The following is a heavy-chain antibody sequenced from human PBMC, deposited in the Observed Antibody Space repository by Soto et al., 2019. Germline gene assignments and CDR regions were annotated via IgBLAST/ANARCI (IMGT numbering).Heavy chain of an antibody. Sequence: SVTLSLTGTVSGGSISSYYWSWIRQPPGKGLEWIGYIYYSGSTNYNPSLKSRVTISVDRSKNQFSLKLSSVTAADTAVYYCASLYYYVSSGYYSTPTYYFDYWGQGTLVTVSS. D-gene: IGHD3-22*01. CDR3: ASLYYYVSSGYYSTPTYYFDY. V-gene: IGHV4-59*01. J-gene: IGHJ4*02. CDR2: IYYSGST. CDR1: GGSISSYY.